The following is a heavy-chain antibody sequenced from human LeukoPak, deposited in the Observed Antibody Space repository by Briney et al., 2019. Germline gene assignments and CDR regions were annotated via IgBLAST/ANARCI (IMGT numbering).Heavy chain of an antibody. CDR1: GFIFSDYW. D-gene: IGHD6-19*01. J-gene: IGHJ4*02. Sequence: GGSLRLSCVGSGFIFSDYWMSWIRRAPGKGLEWVANINKDGSGKYYGDSVKGRFTFSRDNAKNSVYLQMNSLRDEDTAVYYCARDPYSRQWLGGGIWVAVWGQRTLVTVSS. CDR3: ARDPYSRQWLGGGIWVAV. V-gene: IGHV3-7*01. CDR2: INKDGSGK.